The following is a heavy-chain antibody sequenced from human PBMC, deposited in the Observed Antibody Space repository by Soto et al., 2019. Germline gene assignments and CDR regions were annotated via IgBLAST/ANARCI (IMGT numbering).Heavy chain of an antibody. CDR2: ISGSGGST. CDR3: AKDHHIVAKISYVDY. Sequence: EVQLLESGGGLVQPGGSLRLSCAASGLTFSSYAMSWVRQAPGKGLEWVSAISGSGGSTYYADSVKGRFTISRDNSKNTLYLQMNSLRAADTAVYYCAKDHHIVAKISYVDYWGQGTLVTVSS. V-gene: IGHV3-23*01. CDR1: GLTFSSYA. J-gene: IGHJ4*02. D-gene: IGHD5-12*01.